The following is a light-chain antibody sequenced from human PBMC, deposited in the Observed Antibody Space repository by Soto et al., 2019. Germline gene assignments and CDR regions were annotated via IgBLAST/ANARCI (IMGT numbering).Light chain of an antibody. Sequence: AIRLTQSPSSFSASIGDTVTITCRASQGISTSLAWYQHRPGKAPKVLIFDASTLQRGVPSTFSGSGSGTDFTLTIHSVQSEDFATYYCQQYYNYPLTFGQGTKVDIK. CDR2: DAS. CDR3: QQYYNYPLT. CDR1: QGISTS. J-gene: IGKJ1*01. V-gene: IGKV1-8*01.